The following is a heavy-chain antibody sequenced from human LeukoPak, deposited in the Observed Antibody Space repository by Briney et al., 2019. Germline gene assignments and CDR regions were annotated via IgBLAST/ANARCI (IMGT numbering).Heavy chain of an antibody. CDR3: ARGSLSSRDFDY. Sequence: ASVKGSCKASGYTFTSYAMHWVRQAPGQSLEWMGWINADNDNTKYSQKFQGRVTITRDTSASTAYMELTRLRSEDTAVYYCARGSLSSRDFDYWGQGTLVTVSS. J-gene: IGHJ4*02. CDR1: GYTFTSYA. D-gene: IGHD6-13*01. CDR2: INADNDNT. V-gene: IGHV1-3*01.